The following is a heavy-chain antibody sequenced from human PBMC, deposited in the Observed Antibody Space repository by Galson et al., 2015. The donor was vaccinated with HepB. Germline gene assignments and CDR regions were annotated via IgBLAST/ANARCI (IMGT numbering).Heavy chain of an antibody. J-gene: IGHJ4*02. CDR2: IHSGGST. CDR1: GFTVGSNY. D-gene: IGHD1-26*01. CDR3: ARGGAVTGFDY. V-gene: IGHV3-53*01. Sequence: SLRLSCAASGFTVGSNYMSWVRQAPGKGLEWVSSIHSGGSTYYADSVKGRFTISRDNSKNTLYLQMNSLRVEDTAVYYCARGGAVTGFDYWGQGTLVTVSS.